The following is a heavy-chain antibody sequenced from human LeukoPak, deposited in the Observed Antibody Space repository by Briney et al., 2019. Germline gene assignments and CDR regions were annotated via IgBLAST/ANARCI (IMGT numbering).Heavy chain of an antibody. CDR2: INHSGST. Sequence: SETLSLTCAVYGGSFSGYYWSWIRQPPGKGLEWIGEINHSGSTNYNPSLKSRVTISVDTSKNQFSLKLSSVTAADTAVYYCARLDYGDYEQDYWGQGTLVTVSS. CDR3: ARLDYGDYEQDY. V-gene: IGHV4-34*01. D-gene: IGHD4-17*01. CDR1: GGSFSGYY. J-gene: IGHJ4*02.